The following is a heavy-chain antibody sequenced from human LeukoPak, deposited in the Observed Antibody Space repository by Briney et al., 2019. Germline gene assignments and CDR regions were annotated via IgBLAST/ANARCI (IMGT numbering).Heavy chain of an antibody. D-gene: IGHD3-3*01. V-gene: IGHV5-51*01. CDR1: GYSFTSYW. CDR3: ARSYDFWSGYYNMFDP. J-gene: IGHJ5*02. Sequence: GESLKISCKGSGYSFTSYWIGWVRQMPGKGLEWMGSISPGDSDTRYSPSFQGQVTISADKSISTAYLQWSSLKASDTAMYYCARSYDFWSGYYNMFDPWGQGTLVTVSS. CDR2: ISPGDSDT.